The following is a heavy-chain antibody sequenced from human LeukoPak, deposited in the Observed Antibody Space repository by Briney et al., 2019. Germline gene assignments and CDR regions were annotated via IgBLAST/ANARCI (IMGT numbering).Heavy chain of an antibody. CDR3: ARDGVVGATTIEYFQH. J-gene: IGHJ1*01. CDR1: GFTVSSKY. CDR2: IYSGGST. D-gene: IGHD1-26*01. V-gene: IGHV3-53*01. Sequence: PGGSLRLSCAASGFTVSSKYMSWVRQAPGKGLEWVSVIYSGGSTYYADSVKGRFTISRDNSKNTLYLQMNSLRAEDTAVYYCARDGVVGATTIEYFQHWGQGTLVTVSS.